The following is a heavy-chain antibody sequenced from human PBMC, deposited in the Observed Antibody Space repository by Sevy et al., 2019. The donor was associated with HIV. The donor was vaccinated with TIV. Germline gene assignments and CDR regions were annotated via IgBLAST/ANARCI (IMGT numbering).Heavy chain of an antibody. J-gene: IGHJ3*02. CDR2: IKQGGSEK. V-gene: IGHV3-7*01. CDR1: GFTFSNYW. D-gene: IGHD2-21*02. Sequence: GGSLRLSCAASGFTFSNYWMSWVRQAPGKGLEWVANIKQGGSEKYYVDSVKGRFTISRDNAKNSLYLQMNSLRVEDTAVYYCARGGDGGAFDIWGQGTMVTVSS. CDR3: ARGGDGGAFDI.